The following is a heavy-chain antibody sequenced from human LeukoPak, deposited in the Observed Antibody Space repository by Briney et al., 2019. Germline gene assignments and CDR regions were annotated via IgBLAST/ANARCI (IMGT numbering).Heavy chain of an antibody. V-gene: IGHV3-21*01. D-gene: IGHD6-19*01. CDR1: GFTFNSYT. J-gene: IGHJ4*02. Sequence: GGSLRLSCAASGFTFNSYTMNWVRQAPGKGLEWVPSISSSSSYIYYPDSVKGRFTISRDNSKNSLYLQMNSLRAEDTAVYYCARASSGWAVNLYYFDYWGQGTLVTVSS. CDR3: ARASSGWAVNLYYFDY. CDR2: ISSSSSYI.